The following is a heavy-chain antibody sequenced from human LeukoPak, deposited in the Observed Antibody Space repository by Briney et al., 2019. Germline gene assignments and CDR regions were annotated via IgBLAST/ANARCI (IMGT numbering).Heavy chain of an antibody. Sequence: GGSLRLSCAASGFTFSSYAMHWVRQAPGKGLEWVAVISYDGSNKYYADSVKGRFTISRDNAKNSLYLQMNSLRAEDTAVYYCARDSSVAAQWLHHLYYFDYWGQGTLVTVSS. CDR1: GFTFSSYA. J-gene: IGHJ4*02. CDR2: ISYDGSNK. CDR3: ARDSSVAAQWLHHLYYFDY. D-gene: IGHD5-12*01. V-gene: IGHV3-30-3*01.